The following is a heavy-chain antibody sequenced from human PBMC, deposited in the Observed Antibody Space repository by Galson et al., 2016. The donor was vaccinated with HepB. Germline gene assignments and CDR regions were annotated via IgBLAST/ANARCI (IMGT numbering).Heavy chain of an antibody. D-gene: IGHD2-21*01. J-gene: IGHJ4*02. V-gene: IGHV3-30*18. CDR2: ISYDGSIK. Sequence: SLRLSCAASGFSLSDYGMHWVRQAPGKGLEWVAVISYDGSIKYYAESLKGRFTISRDSSKNTLYLQVHSLRPDDTAVYFCAKIDSAYCVGDCSPYYFDYWGQGTLVTVSS. CDR1: GFSLSDYG. CDR3: AKIDSAYCVGDCSPYYFDY.